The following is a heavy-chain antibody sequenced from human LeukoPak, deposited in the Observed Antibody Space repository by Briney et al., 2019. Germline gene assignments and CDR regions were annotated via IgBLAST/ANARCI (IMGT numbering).Heavy chain of an antibody. J-gene: IGHJ6*03. CDR3: ARQGGGEYYYYYMDV. D-gene: IGHD2-15*01. CDR2: IYPGDSDT. CDR1: GYSFTSYW. V-gene: IGHV5-51*01. Sequence: GESLKISCKGSGYSFTSYWIGWVRQMPGKGLEWMGIIYPGDSDTRYSPSFQGQVTISADKSISTAYLQWSSLKASDTAMYYCARQGGGEYYYYYMDVWGKGTTVTVSS.